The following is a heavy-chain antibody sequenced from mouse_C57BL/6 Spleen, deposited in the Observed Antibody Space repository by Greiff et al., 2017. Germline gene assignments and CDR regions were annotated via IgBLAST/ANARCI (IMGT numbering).Heavy chain of an antibody. CDR2: ISGGGGNT. Sequence: EVQLQESGGGLVKPGGSLKLSCAASGFTFSSYTMSWVRQTPEKRLEWVATISGGGGNTYYPDSVKGRFTISRDNAKNTLYLQMSSLRSEDTALYYCARHAYFDVWGTGTTVTVSS. J-gene: IGHJ1*03. CDR1: GFTFSSYT. CDR3: ARHAYFDV. V-gene: IGHV5-9*01.